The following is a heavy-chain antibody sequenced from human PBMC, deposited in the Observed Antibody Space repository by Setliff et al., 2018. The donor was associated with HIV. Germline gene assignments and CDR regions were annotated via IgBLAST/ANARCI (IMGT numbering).Heavy chain of an antibody. CDR1: GGTFSSYP. D-gene: IGHD3-22*01. V-gene: IGHV1-69*13. CDR3: ARGRNYDSSGYGDYYYYMDV. J-gene: IGHJ6*03. Sequence: SVKVSCKASGGTFSSYPISWVRQAPGQGLEWMGGIIPIFGTTHYAQKFQGRVTVTADESTSTAYMQLSSLRSDDTAVYYCARGRNYDSSGYGDYYYYMDVWGKGPTVTVSS. CDR2: IIPIFGTT.